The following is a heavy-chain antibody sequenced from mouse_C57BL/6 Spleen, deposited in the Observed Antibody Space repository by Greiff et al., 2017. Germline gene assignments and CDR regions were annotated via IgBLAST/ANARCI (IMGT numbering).Heavy chain of an antibody. Sequence: VQLQESGAELVKPGASVKISCKASGYAFSSYWMNWVKQRPGKGLEWIGQIYPGDGDTNYNGKFKGKATLTADKSSSTAYMQLSSLTSEDSAVYVCARWVTTVVAKDYYAMDYWGQGTSVTVSS. J-gene: IGHJ4*01. CDR2: IYPGDGDT. CDR1: GYAFSSYW. D-gene: IGHD1-1*01. CDR3: ARWVTTVVAKDYYAMDY. V-gene: IGHV1-80*01.